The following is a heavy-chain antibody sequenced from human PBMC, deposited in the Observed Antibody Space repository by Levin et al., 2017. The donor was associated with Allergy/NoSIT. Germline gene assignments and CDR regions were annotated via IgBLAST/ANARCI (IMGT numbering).Heavy chain of an antibody. CDR1: GFTLSSYA. J-gene: IGHJ4*02. V-gene: IGHV3-23*01. Sequence: GESLKISCAASGFTLSSYAMSWVRQAPGKRLEWVSSISGSGVSTYYADSVKGRFTISRDNSENTLYLRMNSLRAEDTAVYYCAKQKRGYCSSTTCYGELDYWGQGTLVTVSS. CDR2: ISGSGVST. D-gene: IGHD2-2*01. CDR3: AKQKRGYCSSTTCYGELDY.